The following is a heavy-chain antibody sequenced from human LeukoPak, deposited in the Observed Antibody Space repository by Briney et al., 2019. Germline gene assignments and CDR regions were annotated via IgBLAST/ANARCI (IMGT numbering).Heavy chain of an antibody. J-gene: IGHJ5*02. Sequence: PSETLSLTCTVSGGSISSGGYYWSWIRQHPGKGLEWIGYIYYSGNTYYNPSLKSRVTISLDTSKNQFSLMLSSVTAADTAVYYCASRYCGGDCYDPWWFYPWGQGTLVTVSS. CDR1: GGSISSGGYY. CDR2: IYYSGNT. D-gene: IGHD2-21*02. V-gene: IGHV4-31*03. CDR3: ASRYCGGDCYDPWWFYP.